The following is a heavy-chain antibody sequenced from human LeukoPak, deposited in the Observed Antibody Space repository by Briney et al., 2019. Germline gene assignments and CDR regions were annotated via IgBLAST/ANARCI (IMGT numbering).Heavy chain of an antibody. CDR1: GFNFGNYA. D-gene: IGHD3-10*01. CDR3: ARDSTYYYESGSSGPHYFDN. V-gene: IGHV3-30-3*01. CDR2: TPSGGFYE. Sequence: PGGSLRLSCAASGFNFGNYAMHWVRQAPGKGLEWVSLTPSGGFYEYYADSVKGRFTISRDDSGNTLYLQLNSLRPEDTAVYYCARDSTYYYESGSSGPHYFDNWGQGTLVTVSS. J-gene: IGHJ4*02.